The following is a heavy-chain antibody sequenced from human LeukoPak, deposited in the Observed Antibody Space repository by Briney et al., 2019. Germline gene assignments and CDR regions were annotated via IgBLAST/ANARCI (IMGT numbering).Heavy chain of an antibody. D-gene: IGHD3-9*01. V-gene: IGHV4-61*02. CDR3: ARDRRLISDILIGYYRTEYYYYMDV. Sequence: NPSETLSLTCTVSGGFISSGSYYWSWIRQPAGKGLEWIGRIYTSGNTNYNPSLKSRVTISVDTSKNQFSLKLSSVTAADTAVYYCARDRRLISDILIGYYRTEYYYYMDVWGKGTTVTISS. CDR1: GGFISSGSYY. CDR2: IYTSGNT. J-gene: IGHJ6*03.